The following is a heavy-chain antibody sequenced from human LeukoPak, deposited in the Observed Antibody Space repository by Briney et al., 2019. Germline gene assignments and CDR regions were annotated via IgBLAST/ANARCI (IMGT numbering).Heavy chain of an antibody. CDR3: ARGQSLTYDFWSGSFDY. D-gene: IGHD3-3*01. J-gene: IGHJ4*02. V-gene: IGHV3-20*04. CDR2: INWNGGST. CDR1: GFTFDDYG. Sequence: PGGSLRLSCAASGFTFDDYGMSWVRQAPGKGLEWVSGINWNGGSTGYADSVKGRFTISRDNAKNSLYLQMNSLRAEDTAVYYCARGQSLTYDFWSGSFDYWGQGTLVTVSS.